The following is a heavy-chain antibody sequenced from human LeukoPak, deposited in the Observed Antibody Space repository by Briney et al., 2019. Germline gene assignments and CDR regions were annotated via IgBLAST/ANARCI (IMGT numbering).Heavy chain of an antibody. D-gene: IGHD2-2*01. CDR3: TARCSSTSCYYYHGMDV. CDR1: GFTFDDYA. Sequence: GGSLRLSCAASGFTFDDYAMHWVRQAPGKGLEWVSGISWNSGSIGYADSVKGRFTISRDNAKNSLYLQMNSLRAEDTALYYCTARCSSTSCYYYHGMDVWGQGTTVTVSS. V-gene: IGHV3-9*01. CDR2: ISWNSGSI. J-gene: IGHJ6*02.